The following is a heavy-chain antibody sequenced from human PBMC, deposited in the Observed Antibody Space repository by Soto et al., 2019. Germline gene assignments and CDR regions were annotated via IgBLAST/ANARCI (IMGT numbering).Heavy chain of an antibody. V-gene: IGHV1-2*02. CDR3: VRGGGVDVVTPTRIVFDY. J-gene: IGHJ4*02. Sequence: QVQLVQSGAEVKKPGASVKVSCKVSGYTFTGNYMHWMRQAPGQGPEWMGWYNPRNGDTDYAKKFQGRVTTTRDTSISTAYMDLSRLTSDDTAIYFCVRGGGVDVVTPTRIVFDYWGQGTLLTVSS. D-gene: IGHD2-21*02. CDR2: YNPRNGDT. CDR1: GYTFTGNY.